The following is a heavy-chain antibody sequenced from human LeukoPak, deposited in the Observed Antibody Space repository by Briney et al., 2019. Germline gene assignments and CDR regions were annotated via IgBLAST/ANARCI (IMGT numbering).Heavy chain of an antibody. CDR3: ATTGRVTAILELGY. Sequence: SVKVSCKASGGTFSSYAISWVRQAPGQGLEWMGGIIPIFGTANYAQKFQGRVTITTDESTSTAYMELSSLRSEDTAVYYCATTGRVTAILELGYWGQGTLVTVSS. CDR2: IIPIFGTA. J-gene: IGHJ4*02. CDR1: GGTFSSYA. D-gene: IGHD2-21*02. V-gene: IGHV1-69*05.